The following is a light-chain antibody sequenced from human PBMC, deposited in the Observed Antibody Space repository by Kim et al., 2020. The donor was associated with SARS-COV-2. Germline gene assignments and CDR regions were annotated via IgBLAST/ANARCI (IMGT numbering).Light chain of an antibody. J-gene: IGLJ3*02. V-gene: IGLV2-14*03. CDR3: SSYSITNTWV. Sequence: QSALTQPASVSGSPGQSITISCTGTSNNYVSWYQQHPGKAPKFMIYVVTKRPSGVSKRFSGSKSGNTASLTISGPPAEDEAYYYCSSYSITNTWVFGGGTQLTVL. CDR1: SNNY. CDR2: VVT.